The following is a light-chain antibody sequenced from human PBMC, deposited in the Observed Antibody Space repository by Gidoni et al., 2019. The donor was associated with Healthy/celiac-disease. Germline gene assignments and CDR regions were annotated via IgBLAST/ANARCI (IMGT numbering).Light chain of an antibody. CDR3: QAWDSSTWV. V-gene: IGLV3-1*01. CDR2: QDS. CDR1: NLWDKY. Sequence: SYALTQPPSVSVSPGQTASITCSGDNLWDKYACWYQQKPGQSPVLVIYQDSKRPSGIPERFSGSNSGNTATLTISGTQAMDEADYYCQAWDSSTWVFGGGTKLTVL. J-gene: IGLJ3*02.